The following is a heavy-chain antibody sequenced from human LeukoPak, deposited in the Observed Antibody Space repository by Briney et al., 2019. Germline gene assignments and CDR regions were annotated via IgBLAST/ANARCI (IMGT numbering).Heavy chain of an antibody. CDR2: ISYDGSNK. D-gene: IGHD2-2*01. CDR1: GFTFSSYA. J-gene: IGHJ3*02. CDR3: ARDLRSASEYDVFDI. V-gene: IGHV3-30-3*01. Sequence: PGGSLRLSCAASGFTFSSYAMSWVRQAPGKGLEWVAVISYDGSNKYYADSVKGRFTISRDNSKNTLYLQMNSLRVEDTAVYFCARDLRSASEYDVFDIWGQGTMVTVSP.